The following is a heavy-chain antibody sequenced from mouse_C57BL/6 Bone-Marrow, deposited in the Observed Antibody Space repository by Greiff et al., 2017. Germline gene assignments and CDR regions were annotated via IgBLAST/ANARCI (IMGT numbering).Heavy chain of an antibody. J-gene: IGHJ2*01. CDR1: GFTFSDYG. D-gene: IGHD2-2*01. CDR2: ISSGSSTI. Sequence: DVQLVESGGGLVKPGGSLKLSCAASGFTFSDYGMHWVRQAPEKGLEWVAYISSGSSTIYYADTVKGRFTISRDNAKNTLFLQMTSLRSEDTAMYYCARGYLDYWGQGTTLTVSS. CDR3: ARGYLDY. V-gene: IGHV5-17*01.